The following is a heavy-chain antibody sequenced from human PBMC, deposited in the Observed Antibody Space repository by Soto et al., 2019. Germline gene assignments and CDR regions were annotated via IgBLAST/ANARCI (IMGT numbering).Heavy chain of an antibody. J-gene: IGHJ5*02. D-gene: IGHD6-13*01. CDR1: GFTFSSYG. Sequence: QVQLVESGGGVVQPGRSLRLSCAASGFTFSSYGMHWVRQAPGKGLEWVAVIWYDGSNKYYADSVKGRFTISRDNSKNTLYLQMTSLRAEDTAVYYCARGRGIAAAGTLDWFDPWGQGTLVTVSS. CDR3: ARGRGIAAAGTLDWFDP. CDR2: IWYDGSNK. V-gene: IGHV3-33*01.